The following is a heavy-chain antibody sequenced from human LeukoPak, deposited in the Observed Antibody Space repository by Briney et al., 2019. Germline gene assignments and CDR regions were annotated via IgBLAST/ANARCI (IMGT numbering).Heavy chain of an antibody. CDR2: VSYDGRAT. V-gene: IGHV3-30*18. CDR3: AKDIDYYDSSGSSIDY. J-gene: IGHJ4*02. Sequence: GRSLRLSCAASGFGFSSYGMHWVRQGPGKGLEWVAVVSYDGRATYYAASVMGRFTISRDNSKNTLYLQMNSLRPEDTAVYYCAKDIDYYDSSGSSIDYWGQGTLVTVSS. CDR1: GFGFSSYG. D-gene: IGHD3-22*01.